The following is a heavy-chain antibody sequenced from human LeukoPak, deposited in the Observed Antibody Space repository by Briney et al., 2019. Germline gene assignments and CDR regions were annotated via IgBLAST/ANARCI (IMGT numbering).Heavy chain of an antibody. D-gene: IGHD2/OR15-2a*01. Sequence: ASVKVSCKTSGYTFTRYGISWVRQAPGQGLEWMGWISAYNGNTNYAQKLQGRVTMTTDTSTSTAYMELRSLRSDDTAVYYCARVSFLRTFDYWGQGTLVTVSS. V-gene: IGHV1-18*01. CDR2: ISAYNGNT. CDR1: GYTFTRYG. J-gene: IGHJ4*02. CDR3: ARVSFLRTFDY.